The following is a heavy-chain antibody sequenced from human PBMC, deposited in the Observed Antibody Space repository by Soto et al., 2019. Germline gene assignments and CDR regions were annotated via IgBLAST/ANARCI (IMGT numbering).Heavy chain of an antibody. CDR2: VYHSGST. Sequence: QVQLQESGPGLVKPSGTLSLTCAVSGGYISSINWWSWVRQPPGKGLGSIGEVYHSGSTNYNPSLMCRLTISVDKSKNQFSLKLSSVTAAYTAVYYCARDLAYGSGTWGQGTLVTVSS. J-gene: IGHJ4*02. D-gene: IGHD3-10*01. V-gene: IGHV4-4*02. CDR1: GGYISSINW. CDR3: ARDLAYGSGT.